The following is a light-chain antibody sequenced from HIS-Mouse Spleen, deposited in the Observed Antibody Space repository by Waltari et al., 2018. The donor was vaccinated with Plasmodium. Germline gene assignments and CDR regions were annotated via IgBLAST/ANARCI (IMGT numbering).Light chain of an antibody. CDR1: VLAKKY. CDR2: KDS. V-gene: IGLV3-27*01. J-gene: IGLJ2*01. Sequence: SYELTQPSSVSVSPGQTARITCSGDVLAKKYARWFQQKPGQAPVVVIYKDSERPSGIPERFSGSSSGTTVTLTISGAQVEDEADYYCSSYAGSNNLVFGGGTKLTVL. CDR3: SSYAGSNNLV.